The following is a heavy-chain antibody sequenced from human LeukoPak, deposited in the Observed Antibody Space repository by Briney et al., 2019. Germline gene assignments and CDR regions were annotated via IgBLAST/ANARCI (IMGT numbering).Heavy chain of an antibody. V-gene: IGHV1-2*02. CDR3: ARGVFGESLES. J-gene: IGHJ4*02. CDR1: GHTFTGYY. D-gene: IGHD3-10*02. CDR2: MNPNVGGA. Sequence: GASVKVSCKASGHTFTGYYVYWVRQAPGQGLEWMGWMNPNVGGANFPQKFQGRVTVTSDPAIGAAYMELRRLRSDDTAVYYCARGVFGESLESWGQGTLVTVSS.